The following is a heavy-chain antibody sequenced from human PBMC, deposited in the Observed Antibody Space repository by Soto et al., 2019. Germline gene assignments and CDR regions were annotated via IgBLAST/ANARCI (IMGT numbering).Heavy chain of an antibody. CDR3: TRDASRDSSARGWFDP. Sequence: GSLRLSCAASGFTFRSFTMNWVRQAPGKGLEWVSTISSNSAYIYYTDALRGRFTISRDNAKNPLHLQMDSLRAEDTAVYYCTRDASRDSSARGWFDPWGPGTLVTVSS. D-gene: IGHD6-13*01. J-gene: IGHJ5*02. CDR2: ISSNSAYI. CDR1: GFTFRSFT. V-gene: IGHV3-21*01.